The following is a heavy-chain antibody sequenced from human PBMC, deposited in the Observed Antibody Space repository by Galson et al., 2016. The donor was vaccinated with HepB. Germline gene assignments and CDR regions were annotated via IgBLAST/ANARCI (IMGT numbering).Heavy chain of an antibody. CDR1: GFTFSSYG. CDR3: AKGGELRGVYYYYGRDV. D-gene: IGHD1-26*01. V-gene: IGHV3-33*03. J-gene: IGHJ6*02. CDR2: IWYDGSNK. Sequence: SLSLSCAASGFTFSSYGMHWVRQAPGKGLEWVAVIWYDGSNKYYADSVKGRFTISRGNSKNTLYMQMNSLRAEDTAVYYCAKGGELRGVYYYYGRDVWGQGTTVTVSS.